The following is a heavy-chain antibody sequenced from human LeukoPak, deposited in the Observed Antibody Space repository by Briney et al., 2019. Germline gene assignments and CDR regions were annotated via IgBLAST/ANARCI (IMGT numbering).Heavy chain of an antibody. J-gene: IGHJ4*02. CDR1: GFTFSSYA. V-gene: IGHV3-30-3*01. CDR3: AGHWDGYDY. CDR2: ISFDGSNK. D-gene: IGHD5-18*01. Sequence: GGSLRLSCAASGFTFSSYAMHWVRQAPGKGLEWVAVISFDGSNKYYADSVKGRFTISRDTSKNTLYLQMNSLRAEDTAVYYCAGHWDGYDYWGQGTLVTVSS.